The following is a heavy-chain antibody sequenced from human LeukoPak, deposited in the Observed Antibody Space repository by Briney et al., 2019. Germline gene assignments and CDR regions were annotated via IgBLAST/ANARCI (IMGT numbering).Heavy chain of an antibody. CDR1: GGSIRSGSYY. CDR3: ARDGDSGDHAY. V-gene: IGHV4-61*02. D-gene: IGHD4-17*01. J-gene: IGHJ4*02. CDR2: IYTSGST. Sequence: SETLSLTCTVSGGSIRSGSYYWCWIRQPAGKELEWIGRIYTSGSTNYNPSLKSRVTISADTSKNQFSLKLTSVTAADTAVYYCARDGDSGDHAYWGQGTLVTVSS.